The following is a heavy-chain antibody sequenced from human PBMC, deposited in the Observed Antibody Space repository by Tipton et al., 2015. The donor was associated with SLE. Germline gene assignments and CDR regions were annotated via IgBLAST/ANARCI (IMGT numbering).Heavy chain of an antibody. CDR3: SRHAGGLRRSFGD. CDR1: GGSISNSSFY. CDR2: MYYIGNT. Sequence: TLSLTCTVSGGSISNSSFYWGWIRQPPGKGLEWIGSMYYIGNTYDNPSLKSRVTISLDTSKNQLSLKLSSVTAADTAIYYCSRHAGGLRRSFGDWGQGTLGSVPS. J-gene: IGHJ4*02. D-gene: IGHD5/OR15-5a*01. V-gene: IGHV4-39*07.